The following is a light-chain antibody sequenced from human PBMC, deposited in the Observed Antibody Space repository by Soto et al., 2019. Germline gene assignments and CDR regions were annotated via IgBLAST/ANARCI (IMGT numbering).Light chain of an antibody. V-gene: IGLV2-14*01. J-gene: IGLJ1*01. CDR3: SSYTSSSTLEV. CDR1: SSDFGGYNY. Sequence: SVLTQPASLSGSPGQSITISCPGTSSDFGGYNYVSWYQQHPGKAPKLMIYDVSNRPSGVSNRFSGSKSGNTASLTISGLQAEDEADYYCSSYTSSSTLEVFGTGTKVTVL. CDR2: DVS.